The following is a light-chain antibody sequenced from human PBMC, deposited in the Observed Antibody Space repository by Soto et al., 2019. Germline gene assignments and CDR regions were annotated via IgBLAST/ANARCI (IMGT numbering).Light chain of an antibody. CDR3: QAWDSSTALV. V-gene: IGLV3-1*01. CDR2: QDN. J-gene: IGLJ3*02. Sequence: SYELTQPPSVSVSPGQTASITCSGDKLGEKYACWYQQKPGQSPVLVIYQDNKRPSGIPERFSGSNSGNTATLTISGTQAMDEADYYCQAWDSSTALVFGGGTKLTVL. CDR1: KLGEKY.